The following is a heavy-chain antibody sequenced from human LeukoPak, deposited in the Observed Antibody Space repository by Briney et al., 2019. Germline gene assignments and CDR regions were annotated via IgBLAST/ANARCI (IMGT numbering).Heavy chain of an antibody. J-gene: IGHJ4*02. CDR2: ISYDGSNK. CDR1: GFTFSSYG. D-gene: IGHD3-22*01. Sequence: PGRSLRLSCAASGFTFSSYGMHWVRQAPGKGLEWVAVISYDGSNKYYADSVKGRFTISRDNSKNTLYLQMNSLRAEDTAVYYCAKDLGTYYYDSSGYYPDYWGQGTLVTVSS. CDR3: AKDLGTYYYDSSGYYPDY. V-gene: IGHV3-30*18.